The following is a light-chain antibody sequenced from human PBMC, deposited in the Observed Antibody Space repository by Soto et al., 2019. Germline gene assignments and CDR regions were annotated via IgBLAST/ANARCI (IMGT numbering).Light chain of an antibody. V-gene: IGKV1-33*01. CDR1: QDITNY. Sequence: DIQMTQSPSSLSASVGDRDTITCQASQDITNYLNWYQQKPGKAPKLLIYSASNLETGVPSRFSGRGSGTDFTFTISSLQPEDAATYYCQQFDIFPYTFGQGAKLEIK. J-gene: IGKJ2*01. CDR2: SAS. CDR3: QQFDIFPYT.